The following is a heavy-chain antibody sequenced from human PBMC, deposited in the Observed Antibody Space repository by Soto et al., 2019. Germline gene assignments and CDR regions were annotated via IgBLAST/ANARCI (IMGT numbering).Heavy chain of an antibody. V-gene: IGHV1-8*01. D-gene: IGHD2-15*01. CDR1: GYTFTSFD. Sequence: QVQLVQSGAELKKPGASVKVSCKASGYTFTSFDINWVRQATGQGLEWMGWMNPNSGNTGYAQKFQGRFTMTRNTSITTAYMELSSLYSEDTAVYYCARSSLSGGRIYYSGMDVWGQGTTVTVSS. CDR2: MNPNSGNT. CDR3: ARSSLSGGRIYYSGMDV. J-gene: IGHJ6*02.